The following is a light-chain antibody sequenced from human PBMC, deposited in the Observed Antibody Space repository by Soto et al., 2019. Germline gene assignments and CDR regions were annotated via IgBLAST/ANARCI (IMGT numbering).Light chain of an antibody. J-gene: IGKJ1*01. CDR1: QTVYSS. Sequence: EIVLTQSPATLSVSPGERATLSCRASQTVYSSFAWYQQKPGQAPRLLIYGASTRATGIPARFSGSGSGTEFTLTISSLQSEDSAVYYCQHHNNWPPRWTFGQGTKVEIK. CDR2: GAS. CDR3: QHHNNWPPRWT. V-gene: IGKV3-15*01.